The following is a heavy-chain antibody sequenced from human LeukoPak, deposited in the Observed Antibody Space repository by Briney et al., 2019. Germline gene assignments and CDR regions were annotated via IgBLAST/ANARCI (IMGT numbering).Heavy chain of an antibody. CDR2: ISSSGSTI. V-gene: IGHV3-11*04. J-gene: IGHJ5*02. CDR3: ARDICSSTSCYIAYNWFDP. CDR1: GFTFSDYY. D-gene: IGHD2-2*01. Sequence: GGSLRLSCAASGFTFSDYYMSWIRQAPGKGLEWVSYISSSGSTIYYADSVKGRFTISRDNAKNSLYLQMNSLRAEDMAVYYCARDICSSTSCYIAYNWFDPWGQGTLVTVSS.